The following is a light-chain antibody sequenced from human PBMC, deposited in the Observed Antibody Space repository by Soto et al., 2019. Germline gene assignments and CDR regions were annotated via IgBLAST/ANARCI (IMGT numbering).Light chain of an antibody. CDR1: QSVSSY. V-gene: IGKV3-11*01. J-gene: IGKJ1*01. CDR2: DAS. Sequence: EIVLTRTQTSLCVSPAERATLSCRASQSVSSYLAWYQQKPGQAPRLLIYDASNRATGIPARFSGSGSGTDFTLTTSSLEPGDFADYDSQQRPNLSPLGMFWQGTKVDIK. CDR3: QQRPNLSPLGM.